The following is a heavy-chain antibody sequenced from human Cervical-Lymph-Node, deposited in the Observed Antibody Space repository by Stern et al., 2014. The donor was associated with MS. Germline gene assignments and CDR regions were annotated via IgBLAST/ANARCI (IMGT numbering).Heavy chain of an antibody. D-gene: IGHD2-21*01. J-gene: IGHJ4*02. CDR3: SREPRLTDY. CDR2: ISNSGSFV. V-gene: IGHV3-11*01. CDR1: GFTFSDHY. Sequence: QVQLVESGGGLVKPGGSLRLSCVASGFTFSDHYMSWIRQAPGRGLEFVSYISNSGSFVTYADSVKGRFTISRDNAKDSLYLQMNSLRAEDTAVYYCSREPRLTDYWGQGTLVSVSS.